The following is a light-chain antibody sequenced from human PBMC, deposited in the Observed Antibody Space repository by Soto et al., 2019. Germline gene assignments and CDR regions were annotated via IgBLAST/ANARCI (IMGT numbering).Light chain of an antibody. J-gene: IGLJ1*01. Sequence: LTQPASVSGSPGQSNTISCTGTSSDVGAYIFVSWYQQYPGKAPKLMIYDITNRPSGVSNRFSGSKAGNTASLTISGLQAEDEADYYCVSFTTSKSYVFGTGTKVTVL. CDR3: VSFTTSKSYV. CDR2: DIT. CDR1: SSDVGAYIF. V-gene: IGLV2-14*01.